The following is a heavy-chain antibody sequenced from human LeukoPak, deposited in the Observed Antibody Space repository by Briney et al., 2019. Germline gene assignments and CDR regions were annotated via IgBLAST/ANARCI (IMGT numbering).Heavy chain of an antibody. Sequence: GGSLRLSCTASGFTFSTHHMHWVRQAPGKGLEWVAFIRYDGSNAYYADPVKGRFTISRDNSKNKVYLRLNSLRTEDTAVYYCAQDWNWGFGHWGQGSLVTVSS. V-gene: IGHV3-30*02. CDR2: IRYDGSNA. J-gene: IGHJ4*02. CDR1: GFTFSTHH. D-gene: IGHD7-27*01. CDR3: AQDWNWGFGH.